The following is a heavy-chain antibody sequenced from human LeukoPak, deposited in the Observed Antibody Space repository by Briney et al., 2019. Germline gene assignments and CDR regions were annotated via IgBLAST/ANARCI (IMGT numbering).Heavy chain of an antibody. J-gene: IGHJ4*02. CDR1: GFTFSSYA. CDR3: AKDTAGYSSGSYYFDY. V-gene: IGHV3-23*01. Sequence: GGSLRLSCAASGFTFSSYAMSWVRQAPGKGLEWVSGISGSGGSTYYADSVKGRFTISRDNSKNTLYLQMNSLRAEDTAVYYCAKDTAGYSSGSYYFDYWGQGTLVTVSS. D-gene: IGHD6-19*01. CDR2: ISGSGGST.